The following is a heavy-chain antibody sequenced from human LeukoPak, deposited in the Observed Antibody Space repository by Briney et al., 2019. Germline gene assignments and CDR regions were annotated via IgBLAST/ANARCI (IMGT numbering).Heavy chain of an antibody. V-gene: IGHV3-30*02. CDR1: GFTFSSYG. CDR3: ARERYDFWSGYYSWFDP. Sequence: GGSLRLSCAASGFTFSSYGMHWVRQAPGKGLEWVAFIRYDRSNKYYADSVKGRFTISRDNAKNSLYLQMNSLRAEDTAVYYCARERYDFWSGYYSWFDPWGQGTLVTVSS. D-gene: IGHD3-3*01. J-gene: IGHJ5*02. CDR2: IRYDRSNK.